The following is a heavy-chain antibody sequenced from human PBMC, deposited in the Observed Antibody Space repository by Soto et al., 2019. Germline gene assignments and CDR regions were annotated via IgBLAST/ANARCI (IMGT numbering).Heavy chain of an antibody. CDR1: GGTFSSYT. CDR3: AKTTVTTFRSDY. J-gene: IGHJ4*02. D-gene: IGHD4-17*01. CDR2: IIPILGIA. Sequence: QVQLVQSGAEVKKPGSSVKVSCKASGGTFSSYTISWVRQAPGQGLEWMGRIIPILGIANYAQKFQGRVTITADKATSTAYMELSSLRSEDTAVYYCAKTTVTTFRSDYWGQGTLVTVSS. V-gene: IGHV1-69*02.